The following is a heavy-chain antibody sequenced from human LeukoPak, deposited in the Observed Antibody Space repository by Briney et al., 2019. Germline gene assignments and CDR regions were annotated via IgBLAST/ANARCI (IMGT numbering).Heavy chain of an antibody. CDR1: GYTFSDYY. CDR2: IYPKSGGT. CDR3: ARVSTSGYRDWLDP. V-gene: IGHV1-2*02. Sequence: ASVKVSCKASGYTFSDYYIHWVRQAPGQGLEWMGWIYPKSGGTNSAQKFQGRVTMTRDTSISTAYMELSRLKFDDTAVYYCARVSTSGYRDWLDPWGQGTLVTVSS. J-gene: IGHJ5*02. D-gene: IGHD3-9*01.